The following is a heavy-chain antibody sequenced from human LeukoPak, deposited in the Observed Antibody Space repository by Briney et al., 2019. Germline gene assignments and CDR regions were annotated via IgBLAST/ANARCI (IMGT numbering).Heavy chain of an antibody. CDR2: ISAYSGNT. Sequence: ASVKVSCKASGYTFTNYGMSWVRQAPGQGLEGMGWISAYSGNTHYAQKIQGRVTMTTDTSTSTAYMELRSLTSDDTAVYYCARDAVSTTTAGGIDYWGQGTLVTVSS. D-gene: IGHD5/OR15-5a*01. CDR1: GYTFTNYG. V-gene: IGHV1-18*01. J-gene: IGHJ4*02. CDR3: ARDAVSTTTAGGIDY.